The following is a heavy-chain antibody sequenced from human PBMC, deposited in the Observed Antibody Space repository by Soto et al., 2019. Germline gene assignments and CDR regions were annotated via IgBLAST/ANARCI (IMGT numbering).Heavy chain of an antibody. CDR2: IIPILGIA. J-gene: IGHJ5*01. CDR3: AIDVVVSPSDRWFDF. D-gene: IGHD2-15*01. Sequence: SVKVSCKASGGTFSSYTISWVRQAPGQGLEWMGRIIPILGIANYAQKFQGRVTITADKSTSTAYMELSSLRSEDTAVYYCAIDVVVSPSDRWFDFWGQGTLVTVSS. CDR1: GGTFSSYT. V-gene: IGHV1-69*02.